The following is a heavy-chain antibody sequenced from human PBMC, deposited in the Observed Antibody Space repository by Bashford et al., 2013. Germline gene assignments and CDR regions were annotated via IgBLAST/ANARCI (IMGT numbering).Heavy chain of an antibody. CDR2: ISYTTTTI. Sequence: VRQAPGKGLEWVSFISYTTTTIYNADSVKGRFTISRDNAKNSLYLQMNSLSDEDTAVYYCARLTSYGMDVWGQGTTVTVSS. V-gene: IGHV3-48*02. CDR3: ARLTSYGMDV. J-gene: IGHJ6*02.